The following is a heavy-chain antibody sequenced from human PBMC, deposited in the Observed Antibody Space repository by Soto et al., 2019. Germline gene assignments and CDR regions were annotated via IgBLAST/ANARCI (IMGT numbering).Heavy chain of an antibody. J-gene: IGHJ5*02. CDR3: ARVLESKYSSSSGWFDP. Sequence: SVKVSCKASGGTFSSYSFSWVRQAPGQGLQWMGGILPIFGTTKYAQRFQGRVTITADESTSTVYMEVSSLRSEDTAMYYCARVLESKYSSSSGWFDPWGPGTLVTVSS. V-gene: IGHV1-69*13. D-gene: IGHD6-6*01. CDR2: ILPIFGTT. CDR1: GGTFSSYS.